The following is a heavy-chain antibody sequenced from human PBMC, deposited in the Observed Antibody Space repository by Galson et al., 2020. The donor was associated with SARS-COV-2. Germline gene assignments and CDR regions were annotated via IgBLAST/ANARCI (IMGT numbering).Heavy chain of an antibody. D-gene: IGHD3-16*01. Sequence: GGSLRLSCAASGFSFSSYWMHWVRQVPGKELVWVSRINGDGSSTMYPDSVKGRFAISRDNARNTLSLQMNGLRAEDTAVYYCATFGGYDLNDGVDVWGQGTTVTVSS. CDR2: INGDGSST. CDR1: GFSFSSYW. CDR3: ATFGGYDLNDGVDV. J-gene: IGHJ6*02. V-gene: IGHV3-74*03.